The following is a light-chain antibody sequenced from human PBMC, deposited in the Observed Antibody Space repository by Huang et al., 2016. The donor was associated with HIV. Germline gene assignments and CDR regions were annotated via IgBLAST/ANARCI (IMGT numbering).Light chain of an antibody. CDR3: QQSYSSLLS. CDR2: TAS. J-gene: IGKJ4*01. CDR1: QTITTY. V-gene: IGKV1-39*01. Sequence: DIQMTQSPSSLSASVGDRVIMTCRASQTITTYLNWYQQRPGKAPKLLIYTASSLQRGVPSRFSGSGSGTDFTLTISSLQPEDFATYYCQQSYSSLLSFGGGTKVAIK.